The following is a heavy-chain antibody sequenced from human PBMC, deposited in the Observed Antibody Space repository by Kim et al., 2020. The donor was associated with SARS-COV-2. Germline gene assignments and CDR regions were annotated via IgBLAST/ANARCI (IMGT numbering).Heavy chain of an antibody. V-gene: IGHV3-23*01. CDR1: GFTFSSYA. CDR3: AKAIAVAGMCFDY. J-gene: IGHJ4*02. D-gene: IGHD6-19*01. Sequence: GGSLRLSCAASGFTFSSYAMSWVRQAPGKGLEWVSTISGSGGSTDYADSVKGRFTISRVNFKNTLYLQMNSLRAEDTAVYYCAKAIAVAGMCFDYWGQGTLVTVSS. CDR2: ISGSGGST.